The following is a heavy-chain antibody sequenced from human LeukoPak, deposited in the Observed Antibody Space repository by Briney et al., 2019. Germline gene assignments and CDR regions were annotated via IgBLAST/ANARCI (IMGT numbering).Heavy chain of an antibody. CDR3: ASVRDGYNY. D-gene: IGHD5-24*01. CDR2: IYYSGST. J-gene: IGHJ4*02. V-gene: IGHV4-39*01. Sequence: SETLSLTCTISGDSTSSDRYYGGWVRQPPGKGLEWIGNIYYSGSTYYNPSLKSRVTMSVDTSKNQFFLKLNSVTAADTAVYYCASVRDGYNYWGQGTLVTVSS. CDR1: GDSTSSDRYY.